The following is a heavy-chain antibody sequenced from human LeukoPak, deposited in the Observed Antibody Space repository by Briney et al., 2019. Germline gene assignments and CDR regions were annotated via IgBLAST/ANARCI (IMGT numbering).Heavy chain of an antibody. J-gene: IGHJ6*02. CDR2: MNPDSANT. V-gene: IGHV1-8*01. CDR1: GYTFTSYD. Sequence: ASVKVSCKASGYTFTSYDINWVRQAPGQGLEWMGWMNPDSANTGYAQKFQGRVTMTWNTSIKTAYLELSSLRSEDTAMYYCARGCWSSSSSYFYFGMDVWGQGTTVTVSS. D-gene: IGHD6-6*01. CDR3: ARGCWSSSSSYFYFGMDV.